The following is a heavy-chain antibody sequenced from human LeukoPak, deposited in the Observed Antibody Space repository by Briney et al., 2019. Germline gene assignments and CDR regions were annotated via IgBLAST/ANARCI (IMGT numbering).Heavy chain of an antibody. J-gene: IGHJ4*02. CDR3: AKDPREGWLQSPY. V-gene: IGHV3-23*01. CDR1: GFTFSSYG. D-gene: IGHD5-24*01. CDR2: ISDSGGTT. Sequence: GGSLRLSCAASGFTFSSYGMGWVRQAPGKGLEWVSGISDSGGTTYYVDSVKGRFTISRDNSKNTLYLQMNSLTAEDTAVYYCAKDPREGWLQSPYWGQGTLVTVSS.